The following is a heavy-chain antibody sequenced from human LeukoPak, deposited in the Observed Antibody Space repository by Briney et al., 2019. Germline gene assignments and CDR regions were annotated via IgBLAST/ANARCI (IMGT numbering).Heavy chain of an antibody. D-gene: IGHD6-6*01. CDR1: GGSISSSSYY. CDR3: ARDYRGSSSSY. Sequence: SETLSLTCTVSGGSISSSSYYWGWIRQPPGKGLEWIGSIYYSGSTYYNPSLKSRVTISVDTSKNQFSLKLSPVTAADTAVYYCARDYRGSSSSYWGQGTLVTVSS. V-gene: IGHV4-39*07. J-gene: IGHJ4*02. CDR2: IYYSGST.